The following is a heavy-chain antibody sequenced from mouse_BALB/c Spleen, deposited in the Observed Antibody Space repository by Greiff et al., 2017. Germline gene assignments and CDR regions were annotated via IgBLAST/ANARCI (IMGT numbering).Heavy chain of an antibody. V-gene: IGHV7-3*02. CDR1: GFTFTDYY. CDR3: ARDKGRGYYFDY. J-gene: IGHJ2*01. Sequence: EVMLVESGGGLVQPGGSLRLSCATSGFTFTDYYMSWVRQPPGKALEWLGFIRNKANGYTTEYSASVKGRFTISRDNSQSILYLQMNTLRAEDSATYDCARDKGRGYYFDYWGQGTTLTVSS. CDR2: IRNKANGYTT.